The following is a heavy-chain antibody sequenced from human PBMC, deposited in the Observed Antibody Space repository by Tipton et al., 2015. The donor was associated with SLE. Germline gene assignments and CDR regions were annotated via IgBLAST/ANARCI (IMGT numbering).Heavy chain of an antibody. CDR1: GGSISGHY. D-gene: IGHD3-9*01. J-gene: IGHJ4*02. V-gene: IGHV4-59*11. Sequence: TLSLTCTVSGGSISGHYWSWVRQPPGKGLEWIGEINHSGNTNYNPSLESRVTISVDTSRNLFSLNLSSVTAADTAVYYCARGKRHYDVLTGYYSKPHYFDFWGQGTVVAVSP. CDR2: INHSGNT. CDR3: ARGKRHYDVLTGYYSKPHYFDF.